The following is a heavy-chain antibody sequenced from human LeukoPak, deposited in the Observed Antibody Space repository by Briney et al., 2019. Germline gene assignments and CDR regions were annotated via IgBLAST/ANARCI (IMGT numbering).Heavy chain of an antibody. D-gene: IGHD2-21*02. CDR2: ISSSSSYI. CDR3: ARDPIVVVTAGGYFDY. CDR1: GFTFSSYS. J-gene: IGHJ4*02. Sequence: PGGSLRLSCAASGFTFSSYSMNWVRQAPGKGLEWVSSISSSSSYIYYADSVKGRFTISRDSAKNSLYLQMNSLRAEDTAVYYCARDPIVVVTAGGYFDYWGQGTLVTVSS. V-gene: IGHV3-21*01.